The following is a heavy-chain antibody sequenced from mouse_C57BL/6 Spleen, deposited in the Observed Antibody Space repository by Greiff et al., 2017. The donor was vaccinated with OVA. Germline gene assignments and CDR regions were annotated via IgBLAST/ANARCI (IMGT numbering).Heavy chain of an antibody. Sequence: EVQLVESGGDLVKPGGSLKLSCAASGFTFSSYGMSWVRQTPDKRLEWVATISSGGSYTYYPDSVKGRFTISRDNAKNTLYLQMSSLKSEDTAMYYCARQRGNILRAMDYWGQGTSVTVSS. D-gene: IGHD2-1*01. V-gene: IGHV5-6*01. J-gene: IGHJ4*01. CDR1: GFTFSSYG. CDR2: ISSGGSYT. CDR3: ARQRGNILRAMDY.